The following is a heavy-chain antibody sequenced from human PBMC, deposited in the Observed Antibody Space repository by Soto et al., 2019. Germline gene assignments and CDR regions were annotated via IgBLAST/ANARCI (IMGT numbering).Heavy chain of an antibody. CDR2: IKSKTDGGTT. V-gene: IGHV3-15*01. D-gene: IGHD1-26*01. CDR1: GFTFSNAS. CDR3: TTGNVGASPFDY. J-gene: IGHJ4*02. Sequence: GGSLRLSCAASGFTFSNASMSWVRQAPGKGLEWVGRIKSKTDGGTTDYAAPVKGRFTISRDDSKNTLYLQMNSLKTEDTAVYYCTTGNVGASPFDYWGQGTLVTVSS.